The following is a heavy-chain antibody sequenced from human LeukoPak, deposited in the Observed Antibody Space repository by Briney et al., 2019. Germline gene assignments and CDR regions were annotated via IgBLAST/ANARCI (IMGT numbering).Heavy chain of an antibody. J-gene: IGHJ4*02. CDR1: GFTFSSYS. V-gene: IGHV3-48*01. CDR2: ISSSSSTI. CDR3: AKGRNDFWSGYYYFDY. D-gene: IGHD3-3*01. Sequence: GGSLRLSCAASGFTFSSYSMNWVRQAPGKGLEWVSYISSSSSTIYYADSVKGRFTISRDNAKNSLYLQMNSLRAEDTAVYYCAKGRNDFWSGYYYFDYWGQGTLVTVSS.